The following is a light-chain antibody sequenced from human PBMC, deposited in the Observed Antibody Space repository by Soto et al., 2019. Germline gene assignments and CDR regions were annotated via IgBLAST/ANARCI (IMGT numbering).Light chain of an antibody. CDR3: SSYAGSNNVEV. V-gene: IGLV2-8*01. J-gene: IGLJ2*01. CDR2: EVS. Sequence: QSALTQPPSASGSPGQSVTISCTGTSSDVGGYNYVSWYQQHPGKAPKLMIYEVSKRPSGVPDRFSGSKSGNTASLTVSGLQAEDEADYYCSSYAGSNNVEVFGGGTKVTVL. CDR1: SSDVGGYNY.